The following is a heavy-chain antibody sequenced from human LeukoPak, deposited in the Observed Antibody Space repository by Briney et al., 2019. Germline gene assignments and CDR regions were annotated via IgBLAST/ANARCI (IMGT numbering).Heavy chain of an antibody. Sequence: ASVKASCKASGYTFTSYYMHWVRQAPGQGLEWMGIINPNSGGTNYAQKFQGRVTMTRDTSISTAYMELSRLRSDDTAVYYCARDTKDGESDYWGQGTLVTVSS. D-gene: IGHD7-27*01. J-gene: IGHJ4*02. CDR1: GYTFTSYY. CDR3: ARDTKDGESDY. V-gene: IGHV1-2*02. CDR2: INPNSGGT.